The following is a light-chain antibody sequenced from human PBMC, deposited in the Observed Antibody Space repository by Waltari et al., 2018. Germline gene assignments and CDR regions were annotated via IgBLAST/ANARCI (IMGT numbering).Light chain of an antibody. CDR1: QSVLYSSNNKNY. CDR2: WAS. Sequence: IVMTQSPDSLAVSLGERATINCKSSQSVLYSSNNKNYLALYQQKPGQPPKLLIYWASTRESGVPDRFSGSGSGTDFTLTISSLQAEDVAVYYCQQYYSTRTFGQGTKVEIK. CDR3: QQYYSTRT. V-gene: IGKV4-1*01. J-gene: IGKJ1*01.